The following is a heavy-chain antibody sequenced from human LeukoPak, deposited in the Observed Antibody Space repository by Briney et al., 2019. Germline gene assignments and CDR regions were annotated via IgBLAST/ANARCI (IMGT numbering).Heavy chain of an antibody. CDR2: INWNSDNI. D-gene: IGHD3-22*01. V-gene: IGHV3-9*01. CDR1: GFTFNDHA. Sequence: GGSLRLSCAASGFTFNDHAMYWVRRAPGKGLEWVSGINWNSDNIGYADSVSGRFTISRDDAKNSLFLQMNSLRVEDTALYYCARASYYYDTTGLGAVDIWGQGTMVTVSS. J-gene: IGHJ3*02. CDR3: ARASYYYDTTGLGAVDI.